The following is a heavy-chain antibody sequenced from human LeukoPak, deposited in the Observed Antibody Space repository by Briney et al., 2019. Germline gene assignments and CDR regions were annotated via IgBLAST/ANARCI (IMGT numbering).Heavy chain of an antibody. J-gene: IGHJ6*02. V-gene: IGHV1-8*01. CDR3: ARGRGSSWYNYYGMDV. D-gene: IGHD6-13*01. CDR2: MNPNSGNT. Sequence: ASVKVSCKASGYTFTSYDINWVRQATGQGLEWMGWMNPNSGNTGYAQKFQGRVTMTRNTSISTAYMELSSLRSEDTAVYYCARGRGSSWYNYYGMDVWGQGTTVTVSS. CDR1: GYTFTSYD.